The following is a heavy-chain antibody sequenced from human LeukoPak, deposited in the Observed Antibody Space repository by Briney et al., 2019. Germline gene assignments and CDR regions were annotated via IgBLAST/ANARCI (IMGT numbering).Heavy chain of an antibody. D-gene: IGHD6-19*01. J-gene: IGHJ4*02. CDR2: ISGSGGST. V-gene: IGHV3-23*01. Sequence: GGSLRLSCAASGFTFSSYAMSWVRQAPGKGLEWVSAISGSGGSTYYADSVKGRFTISRDNSKNTLYLQMNSLRAEDTAVYYCAILPGIAVAGTGYWGQGTLVTVSS. CDR1: GFTFSSYA. CDR3: AILPGIAVAGTGY.